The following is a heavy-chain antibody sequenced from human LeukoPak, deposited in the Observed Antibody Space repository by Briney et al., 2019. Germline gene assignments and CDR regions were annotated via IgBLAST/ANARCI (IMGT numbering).Heavy chain of an antibody. CDR1: GGSIGSGDYY. CDR3: ARQGAVTPRRTHYYAMDV. Sequence: PSETLSLTCTVSGGSIGSGDYYWSWIRQHPGKGLEWIGYIYYSGSTYYNPSLKSRVTISGDTSKNQFSLQLSSVTAADTAVYYCARQGAVTPRRTHYYAMDVWGPGTTVTVSS. V-gene: IGHV4-31*03. CDR2: IYYSGST. J-gene: IGHJ6*02. D-gene: IGHD4-17*01.